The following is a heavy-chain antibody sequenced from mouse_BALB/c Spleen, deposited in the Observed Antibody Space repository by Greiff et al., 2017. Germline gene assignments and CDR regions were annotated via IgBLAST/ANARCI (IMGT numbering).Heavy chain of an antibody. D-gene: IGHD2-14*01. CDR1: GYTFTSYW. Sequence: VKLMESGAELAKPGASVKMSCKASGYTFTSYWMHWVKQRPGQGLEWIGYINPSTGYTEYNQKFKDKATLTADKSSSTAYMQLSSLTSEDSAVYYCAHRYDYAMDYWGQGTSVTVSS. J-gene: IGHJ4*01. CDR3: AHRYDYAMDY. V-gene: IGHV1-7*01. CDR2: INPSTGYT.